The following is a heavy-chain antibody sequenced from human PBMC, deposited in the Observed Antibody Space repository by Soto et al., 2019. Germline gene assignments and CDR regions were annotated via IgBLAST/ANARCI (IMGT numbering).Heavy chain of an antibody. V-gene: IGHV3-74*01. D-gene: IGHD1-26*01. Sequence: EVQLVESGGGLAQPGGSLRLSCEASGLTFSRFWMHWVRQAPGKGLVWVSRINSDGSIIRYADSVKGRFTVSRDNAKNTLYLHMNSLRAEDTAVYYCAREGRGSYFDYWGQGTLVTVSS. CDR2: INSDGSII. J-gene: IGHJ4*02. CDR1: GLTFSRFW. CDR3: AREGRGSYFDY.